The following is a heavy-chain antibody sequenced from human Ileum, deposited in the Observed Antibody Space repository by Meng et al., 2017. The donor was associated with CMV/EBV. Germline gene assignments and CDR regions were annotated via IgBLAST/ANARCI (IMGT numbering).Heavy chain of an antibody. CDR3: ARFRREGERYYYYHGIDV. CDR1: GDSVSSDSAA. D-gene: IGHD1-26*01. CDR2: TYYRSTWYN. J-gene: IGHJ6*02. Sequence: TLSLTCAISGDSVSSDSAAWNWIRQSPSRGLDWLGRTYYRSTWYNDYAVSVKCRISINLATSKNQLSMQLNSVTPEDTAVYYSARFRREGERYYYYHGIDVWGQGTMVTVSS. V-gene: IGHV6-1*01.